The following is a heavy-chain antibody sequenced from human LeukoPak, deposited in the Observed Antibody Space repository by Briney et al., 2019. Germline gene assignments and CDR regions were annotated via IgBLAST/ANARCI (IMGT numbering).Heavy chain of an antibody. V-gene: IGHV3-43*01. Sequence: GGSLRLSCAASGFTFDDYTMHWVRQAPGKGLEWVSLISWDGGSTYYADSVKGRFTISRDNARNSLYLQMNSLRAEDTAVYYCARDPWSSWGQGTLVTVSS. J-gene: IGHJ4*02. CDR2: ISWDGGST. CDR1: GFTFDDYT. CDR3: ARDPWSS.